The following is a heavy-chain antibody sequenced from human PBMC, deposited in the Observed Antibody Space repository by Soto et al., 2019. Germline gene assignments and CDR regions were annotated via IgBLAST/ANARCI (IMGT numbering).Heavy chain of an antibody. D-gene: IGHD3-10*01. CDR2: IVVGSGNT. J-gene: IGHJ4*02. CDR3: AALYYYVSGSSGL. CDR1: GFTFTNSA. Sequence: QVQLVQSGPEVKKPGTSVKVSCKASGFTFTNSAVQWVRQARGQRLELIGWIVVGSGNTNYAQEFQETVTITRDMSTNTAYMELSSLRSEDTAVYYCAALYYYVSGSSGLWGQGTLVTVSS. V-gene: IGHV1-58*01.